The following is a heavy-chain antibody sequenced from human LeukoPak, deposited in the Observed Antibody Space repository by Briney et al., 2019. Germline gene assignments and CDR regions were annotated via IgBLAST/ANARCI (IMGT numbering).Heavy chain of an antibody. CDR3: AKDISSSGWYDYFDY. V-gene: IGHV3-9*01. CDR2: ISWNSGSI. CDR1: GFTFSSYW. Sequence: GGSLRLSCAASGFTFSSYWMAWVRQAPGKGLEWVSGISWNSGSIGYADSVKGRFTISRDNAKNSLYLQMNSLRAEDTALYYCAKDISSSGWYDYFDYWGQGTLVTVSS. J-gene: IGHJ4*02. D-gene: IGHD6-19*01.